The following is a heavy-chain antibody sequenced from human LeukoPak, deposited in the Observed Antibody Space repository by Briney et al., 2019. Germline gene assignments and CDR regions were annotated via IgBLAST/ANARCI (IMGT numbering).Heavy chain of an antibody. CDR3: ARAYGSGSYSGWFDP. D-gene: IGHD3-10*01. Sequence: NASETPSLTCTVSGGSISSGSYYWGWIRQPPGKGLEWIGSIYYSGITYYNPSLKSRVTISVDTSKNQFSLRLSSVTAADTAVYYCARAYGSGSYSGWFDPWGQGTLVTVSS. J-gene: IGHJ5*02. CDR2: IYYSGIT. V-gene: IGHV4-39*01. CDR1: GGSISSGSYY.